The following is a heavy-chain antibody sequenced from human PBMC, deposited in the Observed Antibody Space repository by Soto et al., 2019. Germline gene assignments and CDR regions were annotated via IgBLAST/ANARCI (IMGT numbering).Heavy chain of an antibody. D-gene: IGHD2-21*02. CDR3: ARSAVVTPLPYFDY. J-gene: IGHJ4*02. CDR2: IIPILGTA. V-gene: IGHV1-69*13. Sequence: GASVKVSCKASGGTFSSYAISWVRQAPGQGLEWMGGIIPILGTANYAQKFQGRVTITADESTSTAYMELSSLRSEDTAVYYCARSAVVTPLPYFDYWGQGPRSPSPQ. CDR1: GGTFSSYA.